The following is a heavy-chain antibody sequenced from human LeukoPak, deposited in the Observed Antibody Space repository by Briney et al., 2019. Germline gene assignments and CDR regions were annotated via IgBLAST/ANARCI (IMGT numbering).Heavy chain of an antibody. V-gene: IGHV3-7*03. CDR2: INQDGSEK. Sequence: GGSLRLSCAASGFTFSRYWMSWVRQAPGKGVERVAHINQDGSEKNYVESVKGRFTISRDNAKNSLYLQINSLRAEDAAVYYCASDSIAVAGDYWGQGTLVTVSS. D-gene: IGHD6-19*01. CDR3: ASDSIAVAGDY. CDR1: GFTFSRYW. J-gene: IGHJ4*02.